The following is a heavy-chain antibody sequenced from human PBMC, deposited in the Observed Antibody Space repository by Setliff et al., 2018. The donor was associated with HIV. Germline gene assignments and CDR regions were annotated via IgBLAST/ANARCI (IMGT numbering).Heavy chain of an antibody. Sequence: ASETLSLTCAVYGGSFSGYYWTWIRQPPGRGLEWIGEIIHSGGTNYNRSLKSRVTISVDTSKNQFSLKLRSVTAADTAVYFCARLRITMIMMLNYFDYWGQGTLVTVSS. CDR2: IIHSGGT. CDR1: GGSFSGYY. CDR3: ARLRITMIMMLNYFDY. D-gene: IGHD3-22*01. J-gene: IGHJ4*02. V-gene: IGHV4-34*12.